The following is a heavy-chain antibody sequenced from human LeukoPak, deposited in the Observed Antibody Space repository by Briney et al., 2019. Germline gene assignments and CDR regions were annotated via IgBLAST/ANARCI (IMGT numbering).Heavy chain of an antibody. CDR3: AKDRDTAMVN. V-gene: IGHV3-30*04. J-gene: IGHJ4*02. Sequence: GGSLRLSCAASGFTFSDYAMHWVRQAPGKGLEWVAVISYDGSNKYYADSVKGRFTISRDNSKNTLYLQMNSLRAEDTAVYYWAKDRDTAMVNWGQGTLVTVSS. CDR1: GFTFSDYA. D-gene: IGHD5-18*01. CDR2: ISYDGSNK.